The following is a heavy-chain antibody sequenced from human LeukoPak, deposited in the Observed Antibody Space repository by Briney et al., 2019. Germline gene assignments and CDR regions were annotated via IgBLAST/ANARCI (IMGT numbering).Heavy chain of an antibody. CDR1: GYTFPSYF. CDR3: ARTDILTGYYIDY. J-gene: IGHJ4*02. Sequence: ASVKVSCTASGYTFPSYFMHWVRQAPGQGLEWMGRIKPNSGGTDYAQKFQGKVTLTRDTSISTAYMELSRLRSDDTAVYYCARTDILTGYYIDYWGQGTLVTVSS. CDR2: IKPNSGGT. D-gene: IGHD3-9*01. V-gene: IGHV1-2*06.